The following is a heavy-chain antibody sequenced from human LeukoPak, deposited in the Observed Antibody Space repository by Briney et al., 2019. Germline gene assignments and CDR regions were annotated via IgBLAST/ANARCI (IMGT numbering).Heavy chain of an antibody. V-gene: IGHV1-18*01. CDR3: ARWGLVAPGTYYYYYMDV. J-gene: IGHJ6*03. D-gene: IGHD2-2*01. CDR1: GYTFTIYG. Sequence: ASVKVSCKASGYTFTIYGVSWVRQAPGQGLEWMGWINAYNGDTHYAQNLQGRLTMTTDTSTSMAFMELRSLRPDDTAVYFCARWGLVAPGTYYYYYMDVWGRGTTVTVSS. CDR2: INAYNGDT.